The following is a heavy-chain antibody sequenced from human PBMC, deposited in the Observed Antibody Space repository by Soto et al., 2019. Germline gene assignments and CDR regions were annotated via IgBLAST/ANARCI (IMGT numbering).Heavy chain of an antibody. CDR3: ARRFYGSGSYYKPDDAFDI. Sequence: TLSLTCTVSGGSISSYYWSWIRQPPGKGLEWIGYIYYSGSTNYNPSLKSRVTISVDTSKNQFSLKLSSVTAADTAVYYCARRFYGSGSYYKPDDAFDIWGQGTMVTVSS. J-gene: IGHJ3*02. CDR2: IYYSGST. V-gene: IGHV4-59*01. CDR1: GGSISSYY. D-gene: IGHD3-10*01.